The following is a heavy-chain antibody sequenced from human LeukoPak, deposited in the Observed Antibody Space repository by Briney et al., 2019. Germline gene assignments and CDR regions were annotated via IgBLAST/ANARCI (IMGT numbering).Heavy chain of an antibody. CDR3: AREMAV. J-gene: IGHJ4*02. Sequence: GGSLRLSFAASGFNFGTYSMHWARQAPGKGLEWVAVIWYDGSNEDYVDSVKGRFTISRDNSKNTLYLQMNSLRAEDTAVYYCAREMAVWGQGALVTVSS. CDR1: GFNFGTYS. CDR2: IWYDGSNE. V-gene: IGHV3-33*01. D-gene: IGHD2-8*01.